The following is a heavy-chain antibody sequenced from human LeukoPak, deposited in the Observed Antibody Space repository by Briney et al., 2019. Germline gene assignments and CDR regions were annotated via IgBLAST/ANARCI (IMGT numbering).Heavy chain of an antibody. CDR3: AKVLVVSASSGAFDI. D-gene: IGHD2-15*01. CDR1: GFTFGDYA. Sequence: GGSLRLSCAASGFTFGDYAVHWVRQAPGKGLEWVSGISWNGGVIGYGDSVKGRFTISRDNAKDSLYLEMNSLRAEDMALYFCAKVLVVSASSGAFDIWGQGTMVIVSS. CDR2: ISWNGGVI. J-gene: IGHJ3*02. V-gene: IGHV3-9*03.